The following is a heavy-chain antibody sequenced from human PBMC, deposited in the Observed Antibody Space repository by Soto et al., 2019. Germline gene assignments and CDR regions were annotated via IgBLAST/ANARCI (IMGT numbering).Heavy chain of an antibody. CDR1: GGSFSGYQ. CDR3: ARGRQVAPSALFRRAGDYSLDV. Sequence: SETLSLTCAVYGGSFSGYQWTWIRQPPGKGLEWTGEINHRGSTNLNPSLGSRVTFLVDTSKNQFSLKLRSVTAAGTAVYYCARGRQVAPSALFRRAGDYSLDVWGQGTTVTVSS. V-gene: IGHV4-34*01. D-gene: IGHD2-2*01. J-gene: IGHJ6*02. CDR2: INHRGST.